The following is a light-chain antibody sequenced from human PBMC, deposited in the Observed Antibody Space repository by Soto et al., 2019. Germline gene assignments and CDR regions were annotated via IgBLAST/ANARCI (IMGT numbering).Light chain of an antibody. J-gene: IGKJ5*01. V-gene: IGKV3-11*01. CDR1: QPVSNY. CDR2: DAS. CDR3: QQRSDWPIT. Sequence: EIVMTQPPATLSVSPGEGAALSCRASQPVSNYLAWYQQKPGQAPRLLIYDASNRATGISARFSGSGSGTDFTLTISSLEPEDFALYYCQQRSDWPITFGQGTRLEIK.